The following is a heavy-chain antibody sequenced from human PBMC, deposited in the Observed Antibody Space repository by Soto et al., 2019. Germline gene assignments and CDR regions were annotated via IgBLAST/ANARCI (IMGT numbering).Heavy chain of an antibody. CDR1: GFTFSSYG. V-gene: IGHV3-30*18. CDR2: ISYDGSNK. D-gene: IGHD3-22*01. CDR3: ANDGGSSGYYYSLDY. J-gene: IGHJ4*02. Sequence: GGSLRLSCAASGFTFSSYGMHWVRQAPGKGLEWVAVISYDGSNKYYADSVKGRFTISRDNSKNTLYLQMNSLRAEDTAVYYCANDGGSSGYYYSLDYWGQGTLVTVSS.